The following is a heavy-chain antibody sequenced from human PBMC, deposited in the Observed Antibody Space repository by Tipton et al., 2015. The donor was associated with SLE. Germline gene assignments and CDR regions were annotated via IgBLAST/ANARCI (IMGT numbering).Heavy chain of an antibody. CDR2: THTSGST. V-gene: IGHV4-4*09. J-gene: IGHJ4*02. CDR1: GGSTTNYY. CDR3: ARVTTRWYDY. Sequence: TLSLTCTVSGGSTTNYYWSWIRQPPGKGLEWIGYTHTSGSTNYNPSLKSRVTISLDTSKNQFSLKLSSVTAADTAVYYCARVTTRWYDYWCQGILVSVSS. D-gene: IGHD6-13*01.